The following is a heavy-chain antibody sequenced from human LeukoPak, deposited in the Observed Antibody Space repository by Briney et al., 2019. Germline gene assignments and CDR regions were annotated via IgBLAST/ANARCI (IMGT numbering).Heavy chain of an antibody. V-gene: IGHV3-21*04. CDR3: ATGGCSSTTCYARDVLLSDY. D-gene: IGHD2-2*01. J-gene: IGHJ4*02. Sequence: GGSLRLSCAASEFTFSSYSMNWVRQAPGKGLEWVSSISSSSSYIYYADSVKGRFTISRDNSKNTLYLQMNSLSGDDTAVYFCATGGCSSTTCYARDVLLSDYLGQGTLVTVS. CDR2: ISSSSSYI. CDR1: EFTFSSYS.